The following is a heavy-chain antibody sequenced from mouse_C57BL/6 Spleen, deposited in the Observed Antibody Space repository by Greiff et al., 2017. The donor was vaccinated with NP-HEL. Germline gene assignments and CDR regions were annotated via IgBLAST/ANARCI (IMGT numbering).Heavy chain of an antibody. CDR2: IRNKANGYTT. CDR3: ARSPLWLPFDY. Sequence: EVMLVESGGGLVQPGGSLSLSCAASGFTFTDYYMSWVRQPPGKALEWLGFIRNKANGYTTEYSASVKGRFTISRDNSQSILYLQMNALRAEDSATYYCARSPLWLPFDYWGQGTTLTVSS. D-gene: IGHD2-2*01. J-gene: IGHJ2*01. V-gene: IGHV7-3*01. CDR1: GFTFTDYY.